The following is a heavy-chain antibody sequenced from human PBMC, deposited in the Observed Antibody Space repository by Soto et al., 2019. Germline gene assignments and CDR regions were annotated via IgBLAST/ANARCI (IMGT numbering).Heavy chain of an antibody. CDR3: TTDQFADSGYDKICGYSYGYHAFDI. J-gene: IGHJ3*02. CDR1: GFTFSNAW. D-gene: IGHD5-18*01. CDR2: IKSKTDGGTT. Sequence: EVELVESGGGLEKPGGSLRLSCAASGFTFSNAWMNWVRQAPGKGLEWVGRIKSKTDGGTTDYAAPVKGRFTISRDDSKNTLYLQMNSLKTEDTAVYYCTTDQFADSGYDKICGYSYGYHAFDIWGQGTMVTVSS. V-gene: IGHV3-15*07.